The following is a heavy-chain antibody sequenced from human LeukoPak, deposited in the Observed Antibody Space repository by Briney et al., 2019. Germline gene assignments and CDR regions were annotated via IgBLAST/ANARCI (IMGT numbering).Heavy chain of an antibody. V-gene: IGHV1-69*13. CDR3: ASYDSSGYYFGY. Sequence: ASVKVSCKASGGTFSSYAISWVRQAPGQGLEWMGGIIPIFGTANYAQKFQGRVTITADESTSTAYMELSSLRSEDTAVYYCASYDSSGYYFGYWGQGTLVTVSS. CDR2: IIPIFGTA. CDR1: GGTFSSYA. J-gene: IGHJ4*02. D-gene: IGHD3-22*01.